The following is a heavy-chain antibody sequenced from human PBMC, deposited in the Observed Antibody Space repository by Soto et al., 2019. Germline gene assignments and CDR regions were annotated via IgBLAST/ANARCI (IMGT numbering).Heavy chain of an antibody. CDR3: AKCNVLVAASGRCCNLFDP. J-gene: IGHJ5*02. D-gene: IGHD3-10*01. CDR1: DFTFANFA. V-gene: IGHV3-23*01. Sequence: ELQLLESGGGLVQPGGSLRLSCSASDFTFANFAMSWVRQAPGKGLEWVSGIRADGGGTNYAGSVKGRFTISRDNSKKTMYFQLNSLRDKDPAVYYCAKCNVLVAASGRCCNLFDPWGKGTPVTVSS. CDR2: IRADGGGT.